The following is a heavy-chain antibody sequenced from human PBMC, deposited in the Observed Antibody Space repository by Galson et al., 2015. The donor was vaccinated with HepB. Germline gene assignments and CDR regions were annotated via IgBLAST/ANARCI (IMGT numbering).Heavy chain of an antibody. CDR3: GRASLRSGTQLLDY. CDR1: GYTFINYY. V-gene: IGHV1-46*01. D-gene: IGHD3-10*01. J-gene: IGHJ4*02. Sequence: SVKVSCKASGYTFINYYMHWVRQAPGQGLEWMGMINPSDGSTKYAQNFQDRVSMTRDTSTSTMYMELSSLRSEDSGVYYCGRASLRSGTQLLDYWGQGTQVTVSS. CDR2: INPSDGST.